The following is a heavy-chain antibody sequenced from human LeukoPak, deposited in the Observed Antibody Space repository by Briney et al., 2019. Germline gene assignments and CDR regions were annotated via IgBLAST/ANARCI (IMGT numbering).Heavy chain of an antibody. D-gene: IGHD1-20*01. CDR3: ARDITRTTPHMDV. Sequence: ASVKVSCKASGYTFTSYGISWVRQAPGQGLEWMGWISGYNGHTNYAQKLQGRVTMTTDTSTSTAYMELRSLRSDDTAVYYCARDITRTTPHMDVWGKGTTVTVSS. CDR1: GYTFTSYG. J-gene: IGHJ6*03. CDR2: ISGYNGHT. V-gene: IGHV1-18*01.